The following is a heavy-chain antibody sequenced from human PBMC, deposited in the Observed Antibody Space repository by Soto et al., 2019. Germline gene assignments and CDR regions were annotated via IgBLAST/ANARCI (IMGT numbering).Heavy chain of an antibody. J-gene: IGHJ6*02. CDR3: ARGKAGYYYYYGMDV. CDR1: GYTFTSYG. CDR2: ISAYNGNT. V-gene: IGHV1-18*01. D-gene: IGHD6-19*01. Sequence: QVQLVQSGAEVKKPGASVKVSCKASGYTFTSYGISWVRQAPGQGLEWMGWISAYNGNTNYAQKLQGRVTMTTDTPTSTAYMERRSLRSDDTAVYYCARGKAGYYYYYGMDVWGQGTTVTVSS.